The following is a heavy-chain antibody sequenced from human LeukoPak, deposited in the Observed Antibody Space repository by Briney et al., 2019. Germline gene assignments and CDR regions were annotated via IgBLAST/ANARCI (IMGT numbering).Heavy chain of an antibody. CDR1: GSTVSDNY. J-gene: IGHJ4*02. D-gene: IGHD2-15*01. CDR3: TIGSSSGSLAY. CDR2: IYTDGST. V-gene: IGHV4-4*07. Sequence: SESLSLTCTVSGSTVSDNYRSWSRQAAGKTLEWIGRIYTDGSTNYTPSLKSRVAISVDTSTNQFSLFLRSVTAADTAIYYCTIGSSSGSLAYWGQGTLVTVSS.